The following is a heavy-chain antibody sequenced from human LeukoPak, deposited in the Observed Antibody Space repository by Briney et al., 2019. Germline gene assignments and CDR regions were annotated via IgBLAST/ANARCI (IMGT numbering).Heavy chain of an antibody. CDR2: IYHSGST. Sequence: SETLSLTCTVSGDSITNYYWSWIRQPPGKGLEWIGYIYHSGSTYYNPSLKSRVTISVDKSRNFFSLNLSSVTAADTAVYYCARASVVVTADPDAFDVWGQGTLVTVSS. CDR3: ARASVVVTADPDAFDV. V-gene: IGHV4-4*09. D-gene: IGHD2-21*02. J-gene: IGHJ3*01. CDR1: GDSITNYY.